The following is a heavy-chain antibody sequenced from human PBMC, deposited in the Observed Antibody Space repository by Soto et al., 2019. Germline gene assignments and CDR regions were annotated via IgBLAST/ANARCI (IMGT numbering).Heavy chain of an antibody. D-gene: IGHD3-3*01. CDR2: IYYSGST. CDR1: GGSISSSSYY. Sequence: PSETLSLTCTVSGGSISSSSYYWVWIRHPPGKGLEWIGSIYYSGSTYYNPSLKSRVTISVDTSKNQFSLKLSSVTAADTAVYYCARGITIFGVVITDYNWFDPWGQGTLVTVSS. CDR3: ARGITIFGVVITDYNWFDP. V-gene: IGHV4-39*01. J-gene: IGHJ5*02.